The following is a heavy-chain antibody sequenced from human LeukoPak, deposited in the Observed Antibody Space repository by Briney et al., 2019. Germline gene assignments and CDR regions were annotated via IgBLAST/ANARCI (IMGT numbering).Heavy chain of an antibody. CDR1: GFTFSSYT. CDR3: ATVTKVDFDY. CDR2: VSVEGIGR. Sequence: GGSLRLSCGASGFTFSSYTFYWFRQAPGKGLEWVASVSVEGIGRYFPGSVEGRFAISRDDSKKSVLLQMSNLRPEDTAVYFCATVTKVDFDYWGQGTLVTVSS. D-gene: IGHD4-11*01. V-gene: IGHV3-30*09. J-gene: IGHJ4*02.